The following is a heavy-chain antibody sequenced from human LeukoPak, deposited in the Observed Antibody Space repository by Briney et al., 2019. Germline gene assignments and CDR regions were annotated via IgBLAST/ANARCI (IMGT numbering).Heavy chain of an antibody. CDR2: IYPGDSDT. CDR3: ARHRDSGRYRLPPTYCSGGSCHQDYYYYYMDV. D-gene: IGHD2-15*01. CDR1: GYTFTSYW. J-gene: IGHJ6*03. Sequence: GESLKISCKGSGYTFTSYWIGWVRQMPGKGLEWMGIIYPGDSDTRYSPSFQGQVTISADKSISTAYLQWSSLKASDTAMYYCARHRDSGRYRLPPTYCSGGSCHQDYYYYYMDVWGKGTTVTVSS. V-gene: IGHV5-51*01.